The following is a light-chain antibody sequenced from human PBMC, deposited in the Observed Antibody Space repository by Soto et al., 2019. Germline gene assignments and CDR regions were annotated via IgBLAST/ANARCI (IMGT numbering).Light chain of an antibody. V-gene: IGKV3-11*01. CDR2: EAS. J-gene: IGKJ1*01. CDR3: QQRSNWPGT. Sequence: EIVLTQSPATLSLSPGERATLSCRASQSVSSYLAWYQQKPGQAPRLLIYEASNRATGIPARFSGSGSGTDFTLTISRLEPEDFAVYYCQQRSNWPGTFGKGTKVEIK. CDR1: QSVSSY.